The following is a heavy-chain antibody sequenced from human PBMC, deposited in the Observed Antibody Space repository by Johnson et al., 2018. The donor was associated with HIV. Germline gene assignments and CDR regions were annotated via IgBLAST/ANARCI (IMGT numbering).Heavy chain of an antibody. J-gene: IGHJ3*02. D-gene: IGHD3-22*01. CDR1: GFTFSSYA. CDR3: ARSSGYYGTDAFDI. Sequence: QMLLVESGGGVVQPGRSLRLSCAASGFTFSSYAMHWVRQAPGKGLEWVAVISYDGSNKYYADSVKGRFIISGDKSKNTLYLQMNSLRAEDTAVYYCARSSGYYGTDAFDIWGQGTMVTVSS. CDR2: ISYDGSNK. V-gene: IGHV3-30-3*01.